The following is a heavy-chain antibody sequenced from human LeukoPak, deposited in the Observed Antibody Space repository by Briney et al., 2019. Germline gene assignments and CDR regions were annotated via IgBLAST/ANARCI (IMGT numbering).Heavy chain of an antibody. Sequence: GGSLRLSCTVSGFTVSSYNINWVRQAPGKGLEWLSSISSSSSYIYYTESVKGRFTISRDNAKNSLYLQMNSLGAEDTAVYYCAGRPLGYCSGGSCWEDYFDYWGQGTLVTVSS. CDR3: AGRPLGYCSGGSCWEDYFDY. J-gene: IGHJ4*02. CDR2: ISSSSSYI. V-gene: IGHV3-21*01. CDR1: GFTVSSYN. D-gene: IGHD2-15*01.